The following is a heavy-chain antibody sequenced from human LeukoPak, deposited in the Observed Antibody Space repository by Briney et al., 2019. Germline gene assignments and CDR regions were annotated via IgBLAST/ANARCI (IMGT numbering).Heavy chain of an antibody. D-gene: IGHD2-2*01. CDR1: GGSISRSSYY. Sequence: SETLSLTCTVSGGSISRSSYYWGWIRQTPGEGLEWMGSIYYSVSTYYNPSLKSRVTMSVDTSKMQFSLKLSSVTAADTAVYYCARSYCSSTSCNPYNWFDPWGQGTLVTVSS. V-gene: IGHV4-39*07. CDR2: IYYSVST. J-gene: IGHJ5*02. CDR3: ARSYCSSTSCNPYNWFDP.